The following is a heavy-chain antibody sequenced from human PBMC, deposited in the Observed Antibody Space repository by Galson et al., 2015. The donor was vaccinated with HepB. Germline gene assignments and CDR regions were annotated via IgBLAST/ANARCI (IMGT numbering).Heavy chain of an antibody. CDR1: GGSFSGYF. V-gene: IGHV4-34*01. CDR2: INHSGST. CDR3: ARGRGLGGMVRGVIITPYYYYYGMDV. Sequence: EILSLTCAVYGGSFSGYFWSWIRQPPGKGLEWIGEINHSGSTNYNPSLKSRVTISVDTSKNQFSLKLSSVTAADTAVYYCARGRGLGGMVRGVIITPYYYYYGMDVWGQGTTVTVSS. D-gene: IGHD3-10*01. J-gene: IGHJ6*02.